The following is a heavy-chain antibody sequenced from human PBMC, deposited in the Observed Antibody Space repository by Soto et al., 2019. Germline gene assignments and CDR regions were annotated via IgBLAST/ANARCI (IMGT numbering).Heavy chain of an antibody. CDR3: ARQYYYDSSGYYPPDGGMDV. Sequence: PGGSLRLSCAASGFTFSTYAMAWVRQAPGKGLEWVSGVSASGLNTDYADPVKGRFYISRDNSKNTVSLHMNSLRAEDTAVYYCARQYYYDSSGYYPPDGGMDVWGQGTTVTVSS. CDR2: VSASGLNT. V-gene: IGHV3-23*01. J-gene: IGHJ6*02. CDR1: GFTFSTYA. D-gene: IGHD3-22*01.